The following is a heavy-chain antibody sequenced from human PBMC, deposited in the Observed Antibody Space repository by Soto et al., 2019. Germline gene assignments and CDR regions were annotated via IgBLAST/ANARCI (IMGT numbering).Heavy chain of an antibody. CDR1: GYTFTSYV. Sequence: VSVKVSCKASGYTFTSYVMHWVRQAPGQRLEWMGWINAGNGNTKYSQKFQGRVTITRDTSASTAYMELSSLRVDDTAVYYCARVGPYDSQSYMFRYDRFDPWGQGTQVTVSS. D-gene: IGHD3-10*01. V-gene: IGHV1-3*01. CDR3: ARVGPYDSQSYMFRYDRFDP. J-gene: IGHJ5*02. CDR2: INAGNGNT.